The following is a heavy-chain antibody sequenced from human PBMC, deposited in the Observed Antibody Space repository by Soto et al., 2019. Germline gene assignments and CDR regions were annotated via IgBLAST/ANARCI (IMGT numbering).Heavy chain of an antibody. CDR2: IYYSGST. Sequence: SETLSLTCTVSGGSISSYYWSWIRQPPGKGLEWIGYIYYSGSTNYNPSLKSRVTISVDTSKNQFSLKLSSVTAADTAVYYCARDEVDFWSGYPYGMDVWGQGTTVTVSS. CDR3: ARDEVDFWSGYPYGMDV. CDR1: GGSISSYY. J-gene: IGHJ6*02. D-gene: IGHD3-3*01. V-gene: IGHV4-59*01.